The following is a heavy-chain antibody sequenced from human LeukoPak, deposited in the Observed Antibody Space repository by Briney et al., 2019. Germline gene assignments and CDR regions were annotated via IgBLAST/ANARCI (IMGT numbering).Heavy chain of an antibody. CDR3: AGGMTTGWFDP. Sequence: PSETLSLTCTVSGGSVSSGSYYWSWIRQPPGKGLEWLGYIYYSGKTNYNPSLKSRVTISLDTSKNQFSLKLSSVTAADTAVYYCAGGMTTGWFDPWGQGTLVTVSS. J-gene: IGHJ5*02. CDR1: GGSVSSGSYY. V-gene: IGHV4-61*01. CDR2: IYYSGKT. D-gene: IGHD4-17*01.